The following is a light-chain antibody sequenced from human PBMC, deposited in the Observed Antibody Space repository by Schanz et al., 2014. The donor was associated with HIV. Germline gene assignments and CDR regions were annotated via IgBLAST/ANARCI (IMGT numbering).Light chain of an antibody. CDR2: EVR. CDR1: SSDIGNYNL. J-gene: IGLJ1*01. V-gene: IGLV2-14*02. CDR3: SSYTSSSTLGV. Sequence: QSALTQPASVSGSPGQSITISCTGSSSDIGNYNLVSWFQQYPGSAPKILIFEVRKRPSGVSSRFSGSKSGNTASLTISGLQAEDEADYYCSSYTSSSTLGVFGTGTKLTVL.